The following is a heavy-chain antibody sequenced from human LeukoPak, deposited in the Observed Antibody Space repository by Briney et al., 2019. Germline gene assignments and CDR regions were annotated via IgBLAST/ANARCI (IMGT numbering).Heavy chain of an antibody. Sequence: PGGSLRLSCATSGFTFNNYGTHWVRQAPGKGLEWVSSISSSSSYIYYADSVKGRFTISRDNAKNSLYLQMNSLRAEDTAVYYCASGVPVTKGIDYWGQGTLVTVSS. CDR2: ISSSSSYI. CDR3: ASGVPVTKGIDY. CDR1: GFTFNNYG. D-gene: IGHD4-17*01. V-gene: IGHV3-21*01. J-gene: IGHJ4*02.